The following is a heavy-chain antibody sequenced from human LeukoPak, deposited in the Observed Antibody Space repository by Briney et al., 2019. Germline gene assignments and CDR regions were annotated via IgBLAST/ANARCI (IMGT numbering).Heavy chain of an antibody. V-gene: IGHV3-23*01. CDR3: AKAQFLGYSNSYYFDY. J-gene: IGHJ4*02. CDR2: ISGSGGST. Sequence: GGSLRLSCAASGFTFSSYAMSWVRQAPGKGLEWVSAISGSGGSTYYADSVKGRFTISGDNSKNTLYLQMNSLRAEDTAVYYCAKAQFLGYSNSYYFDYWGQGTLVTVSS. CDR1: GFTFSSYA. D-gene: IGHD4-11*01.